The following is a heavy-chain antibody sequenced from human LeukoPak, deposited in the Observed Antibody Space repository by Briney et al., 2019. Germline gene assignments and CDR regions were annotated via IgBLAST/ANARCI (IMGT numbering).Heavy chain of an antibody. CDR1: GYTFTSYD. CDR3: ARGITIFGVVIMFRDWFDP. J-gene: IGHJ5*02. Sequence: ASVKVSCKASGYTFTSYDINWVRQAPGQGLEWMGWINPNSGGTNYAQKFQGRVTMTRDTSTSTVYMELSSLRSEDTAVYYCARGITIFGVVIMFRDWFDPWGQGTLVTVSS. V-gene: IGHV1-8*02. CDR2: INPNSGGT. D-gene: IGHD3-3*01.